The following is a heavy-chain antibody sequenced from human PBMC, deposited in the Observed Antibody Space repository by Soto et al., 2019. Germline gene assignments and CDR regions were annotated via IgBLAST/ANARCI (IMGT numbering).Heavy chain of an antibody. CDR1: GGSFSGYY. V-gene: IGHV4-34*01. J-gene: IGHJ4*02. D-gene: IGHD6-13*01. Sequence: SETLSLTCAVYGGSFSGYYWSWIRQPPGKGLEWIGEINHSGSTNYNPSLKIRVTISVDTSKIQFSLKLSSVTAADTAVYYCASADGYSSSWYNYWGQGTLVTVSS. CDR2: INHSGST. CDR3: ASADGYSSSWYNY.